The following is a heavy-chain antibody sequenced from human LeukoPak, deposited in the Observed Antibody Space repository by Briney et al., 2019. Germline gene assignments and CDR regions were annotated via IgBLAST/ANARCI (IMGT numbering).Heavy chain of an antibody. CDR3: LKDWGTYRAFDY. V-gene: IGHV3-53*01. D-gene: IGHD3-16*01. CDR1: GFSVSTTY. J-gene: IGHJ4*02. CDR2: ITSVGST. Sequence: GSLRLSCTASGFSVSTTYMTWVRQAPGKGLEWVSAITSVGSTYFADSVKGRFTISRDNSKNTLHLQMNSLRAEDTAVYYCLKDWGTYRAFDYWGQGTLVAVSS.